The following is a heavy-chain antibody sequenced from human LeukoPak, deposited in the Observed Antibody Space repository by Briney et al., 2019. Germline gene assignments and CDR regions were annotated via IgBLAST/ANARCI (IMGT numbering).Heavy chain of an antibody. D-gene: IGHD4-17*01. CDR3: ARLLYDGDYL. CDR2: IYYSGST. V-gene: IGHV4-39*01. CDR1: GGSISSSSYY. J-gene: IGHJ5*02. Sequence: PSETLSLTCTVSGGSISSSSYYWGWIRQPPGKGLEWIGRIYYSGSTYYNPSLKSRVTISADTSKNQFSLKLSSVTAADTAVYYCARLLYDGDYLWGQGTLVTVSS.